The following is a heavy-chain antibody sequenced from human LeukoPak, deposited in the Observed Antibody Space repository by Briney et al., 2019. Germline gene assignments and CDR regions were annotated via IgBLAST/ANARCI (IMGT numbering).Heavy chain of an antibody. J-gene: IGHJ4*02. CDR3: AREGGFYRPLDY. CDR1: GGSITTTNW. D-gene: IGHD3-3*01. CDR2: VHLDGRT. Sequence: SETLSLTCGVSGGSITTTNWWTWVRPPPGKGLEWIGEVHLDGRTNYNPSLESRLTISVDLSENHISLRLTSVTAADTAVYYCAREGGFYRPLDYSGQGTLVTVSS. V-gene: IGHV4-4*02.